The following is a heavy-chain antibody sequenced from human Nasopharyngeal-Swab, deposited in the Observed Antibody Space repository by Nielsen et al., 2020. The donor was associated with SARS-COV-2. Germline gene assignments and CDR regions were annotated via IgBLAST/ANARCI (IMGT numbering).Heavy chain of an antibody. J-gene: IGHJ3*02. CDR1: GYSFTSYW. Sequence: GGSLRLSCKGSGYSFTSYWIGWVRQMPGKGLEWMGIIYPGDSGTRYSPSFQGQVTISADKSISTAYLQWSSLKASDTAMYYCARLAPSFGRISRDAFDIWGQGTMVTVSS. CDR2: IYPGDSGT. D-gene: IGHD2/OR15-2a*01. CDR3: ARLAPSFGRISRDAFDI. V-gene: IGHV5-51*01.